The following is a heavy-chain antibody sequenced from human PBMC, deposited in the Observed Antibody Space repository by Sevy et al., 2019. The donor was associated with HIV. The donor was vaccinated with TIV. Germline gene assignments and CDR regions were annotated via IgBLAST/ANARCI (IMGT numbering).Heavy chain of an antibody. J-gene: IGHJ4*01. CDR3: ARXTEVTRTGLGETNXXLFDX. CDR1: XDRVSSNSAA. V-gene: IGHV6-1*01. D-gene: IGHD3-16*01. Sequence: SQTLSLTCAISXDRVSSNSAAWNWIRQSPSRGLEWLGMTYYRSKGYNDYAVSVKSRITINPDTSKNQFSLQLNSVTPEDTAVYYCARXTEVTRTGLGETNXXLFDXXXXXTLVTVSS. CDR2: TYYRSKGYN.